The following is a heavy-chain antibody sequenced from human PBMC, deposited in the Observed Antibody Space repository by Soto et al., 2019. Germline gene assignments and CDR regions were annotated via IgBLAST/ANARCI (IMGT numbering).Heavy chain of an antibody. CDR2: ISGSGGST. CDR1: GFTFSSYA. J-gene: IGHJ4*02. V-gene: IGHV3-23*01. CDR3: AKRRSDDLYYFDY. D-gene: IGHD1-1*01. Sequence: RLPWAASGFTFSSYAIRWIRQAPGKGLEWVSAISGSGGSTYYADSVKGRFTISRGNSKNTLYLQMNSLRAEDTAVYYCAKRRSDDLYYFDYWGQGTLVTVSS.